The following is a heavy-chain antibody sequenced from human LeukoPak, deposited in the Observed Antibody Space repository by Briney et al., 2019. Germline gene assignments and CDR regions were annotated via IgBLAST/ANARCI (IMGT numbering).Heavy chain of an antibody. CDR3: AGASYDSSGVH. D-gene: IGHD3-22*01. CDR1: GGSISSYY. CDR2: IYYSGST. V-gene: IGHV4-59*01. Sequence: SETLSLTCTVSGGSISSYYWSWIRQPPGKGLEWIGYIYYSGSTSYNPSLKSRVTISVDASKNQFSLKLSSVTAADTAVYYCAGASYDSSGVHWGQGTLVTVSS. J-gene: IGHJ4*02.